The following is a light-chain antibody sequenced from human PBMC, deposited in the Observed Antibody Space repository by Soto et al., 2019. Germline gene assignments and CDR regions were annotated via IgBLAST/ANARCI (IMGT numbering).Light chain of an antibody. Sequence: QSVLTQPPSASGXPGQSVTISCTGTSSDIGGYNFVSWYQQHPGKAPKLMIYEVSKRPSGVPDRFSGSKSGNTASLTVSGLQAEDEADYYCSSYAGSNNYVFGTGTKVTVL. CDR3: SSYAGSNNYV. J-gene: IGLJ1*01. V-gene: IGLV2-8*01. CDR2: EVS. CDR1: SSDIGGYNF.